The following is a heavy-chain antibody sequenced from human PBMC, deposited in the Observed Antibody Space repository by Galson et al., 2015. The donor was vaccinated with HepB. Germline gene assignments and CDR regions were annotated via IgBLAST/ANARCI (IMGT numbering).Heavy chain of an antibody. CDR3: AKYPITILESQYWYFDL. D-gene: IGHD2-21*01. CDR2: ISGSGGST. Sequence: SLRLSCAASGFTFSSYAMSWVRQAPGKGLEWVSAISGSGGSTYYADSVKGRFTISRDNSKNTLYLQMNSLRAEDTAVYYCAKYPITILESQYWYFDLCGRGTLVTVSS. J-gene: IGHJ2*01. CDR1: GFTFSSYA. V-gene: IGHV3-23*01.